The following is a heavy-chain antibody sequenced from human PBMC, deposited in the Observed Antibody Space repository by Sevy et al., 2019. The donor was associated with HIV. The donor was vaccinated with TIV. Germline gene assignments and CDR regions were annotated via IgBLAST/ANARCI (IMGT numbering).Heavy chain of an antibody. D-gene: IGHD3-9*01. CDR1: GYTFINYG. J-gene: IGHJ4*02. CDR2: ISTNNGNT. Sequence: ASVKVSCKASGYTFINYGINWVRQAPGQGLEWMGWISTNNGNTNYAQKLQGRVTMTTDTSASTNYMDLRSLRSDDTAVYYCARDWGDYDILTGYFYFDYWGQGALVTVSS. V-gene: IGHV1-18*01. CDR3: ARDWGDYDILTGYFYFDY.